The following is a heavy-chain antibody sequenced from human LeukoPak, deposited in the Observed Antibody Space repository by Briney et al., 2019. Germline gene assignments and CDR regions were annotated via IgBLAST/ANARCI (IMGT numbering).Heavy chain of an antibody. CDR1: GGSISSGGYY. CDR2: IYYSGST. V-gene: IGHV4-31*03. J-gene: IGHJ5*02. D-gene: IGHD5-12*01. CDR3: ARAAESGRGYSGYDVYNWFDP. Sequence: SGTLSLTCTVSGGSISSGGYYWSWIRQHPGKGLEWIGYIYYSGSTYYNPSLKSRVTISVDTSKNQFSLKLSSVTAADTAVYYCARAAESGRGYSGYDVYNWFDPWGQGTLVTVSS.